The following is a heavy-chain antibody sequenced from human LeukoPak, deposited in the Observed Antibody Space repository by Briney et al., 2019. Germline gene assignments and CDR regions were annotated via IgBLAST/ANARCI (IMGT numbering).Heavy chain of an antibody. D-gene: IGHD6-19*01. CDR2: IYGGGST. CDR3: ARGAGAVSLDH. CDR1: GFTVSNNQ. V-gene: IGHV3-53*01. Sequence: GGSLRLSCAASGFTVSNNQMTWVRQAPGKGLEWVSVIYGGGSTYYADSVKGRFTISRDNSKNTLYLQMSSLRAEDTAVYYCARGAGAVSLDHWGQGTLVTVSS. J-gene: IGHJ4*02.